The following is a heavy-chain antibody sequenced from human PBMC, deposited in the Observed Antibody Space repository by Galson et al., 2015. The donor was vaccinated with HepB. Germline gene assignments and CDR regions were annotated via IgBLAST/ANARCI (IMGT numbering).Heavy chain of an antibody. V-gene: IGHV3-7*03. CDR1: GFTFSSYW. CDR2: IKQDGSEK. J-gene: IGHJ2*01. CDR3: ARFGVVLYWCFDL. Sequence: SLRLSCAASGFTFSSYWMSWVRQAPGKGLEWVANIKQDGSEKYYVDSVKGRFTISRDNAKNSLYLQMNSLRAEDTAVYYCARFGVVLYWCFDLWGRGTLVTVSS. D-gene: IGHD2-15*01.